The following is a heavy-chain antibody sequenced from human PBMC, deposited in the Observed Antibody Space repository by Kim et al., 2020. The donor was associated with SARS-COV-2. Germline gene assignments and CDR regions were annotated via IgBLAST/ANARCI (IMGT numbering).Heavy chain of an antibody. CDR3: AGKGTGGPLDS. V-gene: IGHV1-18*01. CDR2: ISANNGDT. D-gene: IGHD1-1*01. Sequence: ASVKVSCKASGYTFTSFGISWQRQAPGQGLEWMGWISANNGDTHSARNLQGRVTMTTDTSTSTAYMELRSLRSDDTAVYYCAGKGTGGPLDSWGQGTLVTVSS. J-gene: IGHJ4*02. CDR1: GYTFTSFG.